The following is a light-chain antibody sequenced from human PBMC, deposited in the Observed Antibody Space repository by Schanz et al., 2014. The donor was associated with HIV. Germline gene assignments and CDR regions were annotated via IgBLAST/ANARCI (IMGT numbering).Light chain of an antibody. CDR1: SSNIGAGYD. CDR2: ANS. Sequence: QSVLTQPPSVSGAPGQRVTISCTGSSSNIGAGYDVHWYQQLPGTAPKLLIYANSNRPSGVPDRVSGSKSGTSASLAITGLQPGDEADYYCQSYDSSLSGSKVFGTGTKLTVL. V-gene: IGLV1-40*01. CDR3: QSYDSSLSGSKV. J-gene: IGLJ1*01.